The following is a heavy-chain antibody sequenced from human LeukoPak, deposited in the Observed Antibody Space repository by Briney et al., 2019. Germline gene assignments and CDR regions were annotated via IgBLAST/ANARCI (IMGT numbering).Heavy chain of an antibody. D-gene: IGHD1-26*01. CDR3: ARGPYSGSSNGMDV. CDR1: GFTFSSYA. V-gene: IGHV4-34*01. J-gene: IGHJ6*02. Sequence: GSLRLSCAASGFTFSSYAMSWIRQPPGKGLEWIGEINHSGSTNYKPSLKSRVTISVDTSKNQFSLKLSSVTAADTAVYYCARGPYSGSSNGMDVWGQGTTVTV. CDR2: INHSGST.